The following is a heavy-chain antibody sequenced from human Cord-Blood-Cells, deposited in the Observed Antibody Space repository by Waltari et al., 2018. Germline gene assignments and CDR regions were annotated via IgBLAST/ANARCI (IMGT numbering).Heavy chain of an antibody. V-gene: IGHV4-34*01. Sequence: GGSFSGYYWSWIRQPPGKGLEWIGEINHSGSTNYNPSLKSRVTISVDTSKNQFSLKLSSVTAADTAVYYCARGQRVTCSSTSCYAFDIWGQGTMVTVSS. J-gene: IGHJ3*02. CDR2: INHSGST. D-gene: IGHD2-2*01. CDR3: ARGQRVTCSSTSCYAFDI. CDR1: GGSFSGYY.